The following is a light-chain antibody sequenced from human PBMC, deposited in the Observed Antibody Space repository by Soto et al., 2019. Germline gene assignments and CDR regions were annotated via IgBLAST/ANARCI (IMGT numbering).Light chain of an antibody. Sequence: QSALTQPASVSGSPGQSITISCTGTGSDVGAYIFVSWYQQHPGKAPKLMIYDIINRPSGVSNRFSGSKSGNTASLTISGLQAEDEADYYCVSFTTSRSYVFGTGTKVTVL. J-gene: IGLJ1*01. CDR3: VSFTTSRSYV. CDR2: DII. V-gene: IGLV2-14*03. CDR1: GSDVGAYIF.